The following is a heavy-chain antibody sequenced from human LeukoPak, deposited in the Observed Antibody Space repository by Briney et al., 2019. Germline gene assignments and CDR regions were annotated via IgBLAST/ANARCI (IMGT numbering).Heavy chain of an antibody. CDR2: IIPIFGTA. CDR3: ARSGVVITYFGY. Sequence: GASVKVSCKASGGTFSSYAISWVRQAPGQGLEWMGGIIPIFGTANYAQKFQGRVTITADESTSTAYMELSSLRSEDTAVYYCARSGVVITYFGYWGQGTLVTVSS. CDR1: GGTFSSYA. D-gene: IGHD3-3*01. J-gene: IGHJ4*02. V-gene: IGHV1-69*13.